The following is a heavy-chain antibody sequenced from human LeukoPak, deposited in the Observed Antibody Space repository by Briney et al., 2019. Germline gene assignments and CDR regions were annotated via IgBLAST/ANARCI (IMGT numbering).Heavy chain of an antibody. J-gene: IGHJ3*02. CDR2: IYYSGST. CDR1: GGSISSGGYY. Sequence: PSETLSLTCTVSGGSISSGGYYWSWIRQHPGKGLEWIGYIYYSGSTYYNPSLKSRVTISVDTSKNQFSLKLSSVTAADTAVYYCARDLRKQGLRDDAFDIWGQGTMVTVSS. CDR3: ARDLRKQGLRDDAFDI. V-gene: IGHV4-31*03. D-gene: IGHD4-17*01.